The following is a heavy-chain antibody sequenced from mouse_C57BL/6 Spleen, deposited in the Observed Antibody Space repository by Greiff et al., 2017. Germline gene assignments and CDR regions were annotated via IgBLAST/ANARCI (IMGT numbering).Heavy chain of an antibody. CDR2: IYPGDGDT. CDR3: ARGWLPYYYAMDY. D-gene: IGHD2-2*01. CDR1: GYAFSSHW. Sequence: VQLQQSGAELVKPGASVKISCKASGYAFSSHWMNWVKQRPGKGLEWIGQIYPGDGDTNYNGKFKGKATLTADKSSSTAYMQLSSLTSEDSAVYFCARGWLPYYYAMDYWGQGTSVTVSS. J-gene: IGHJ4*01. V-gene: IGHV1-80*01.